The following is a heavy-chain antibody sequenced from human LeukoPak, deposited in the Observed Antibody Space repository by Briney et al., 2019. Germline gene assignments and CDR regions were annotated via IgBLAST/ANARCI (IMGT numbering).Heavy chain of an antibody. CDR3: ASRPLDYGDYVLDY. Sequence: ASVKVSCKASGDTFTSYDINWVRQATGQGLEWMGWINPNSGGTNYAQKFQGRVTMTRDTSISTDYMELSRLRSDDTAVYYCASRPLDYGDYVLDYWGQGTLVTVSS. CDR1: GDTFTSYD. D-gene: IGHD4-17*01. J-gene: IGHJ4*02. CDR2: INPNSGGT. V-gene: IGHV1-2*02.